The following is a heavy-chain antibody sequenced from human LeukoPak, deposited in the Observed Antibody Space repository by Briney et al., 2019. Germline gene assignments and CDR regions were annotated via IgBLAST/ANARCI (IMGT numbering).Heavy chain of an antibody. Sequence: PSETLSLTCTISGGSISSSTCYWGWIRQPPGKGLEWIGSIFYTGYTYYNPSAKSRVTISVDTSKNQFSLKLSSVTAGDRAAIYCARHTQTWYLQPWGRGTLVTVSS. D-gene: IGHD6-13*01. CDR1: GGSISSSTCY. CDR3: ARHTQTWYLQP. J-gene: IGHJ5*02. V-gene: IGHV4-39*01. CDR2: IFYTGYT.